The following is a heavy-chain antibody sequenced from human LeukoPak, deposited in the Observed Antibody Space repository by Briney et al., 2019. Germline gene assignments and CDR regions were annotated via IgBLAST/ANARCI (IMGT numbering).Heavy chain of an antibody. J-gene: IGHJ4*02. D-gene: IGHD3-10*01. CDR1: GFTFSSYW. V-gene: IGHV3-7*03. CDR3: ARSRLWFGEPRIYFDY. CDR2: IKQDGSEK. Sequence: GGSPRLSCAASGFTFSSYWMSWVRQAPGKGLEWVANIKQDGSEKYYVDSVKGRFTISRDNAKNSLYLQMNSLRAEDTALYYCARSRLWFGEPRIYFDYWGQGTLVTVSS.